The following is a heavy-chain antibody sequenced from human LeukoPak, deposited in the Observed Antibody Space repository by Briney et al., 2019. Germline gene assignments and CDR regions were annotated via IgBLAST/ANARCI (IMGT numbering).Heavy chain of an antibody. CDR3: ARVVGGETGLIDY. V-gene: IGHV4-39*07. CDR1: GGSISSSSYY. D-gene: IGHD1-1*01. Sequence: PSETLSLTCTVSGGSISSSSYYWGWIRQPPGKGLEWIGSIYYSGSTYYNPSLKSRVTISVDTSKNQFSLKLSSVTAADTAVYYCARVVGGETGLIDYWGQGTLVTVSS. J-gene: IGHJ4*02. CDR2: IYYSGST.